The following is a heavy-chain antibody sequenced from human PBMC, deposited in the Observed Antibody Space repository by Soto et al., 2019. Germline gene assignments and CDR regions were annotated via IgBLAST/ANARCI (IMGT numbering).Heavy chain of an antibody. CDR1: GFTFTRHS. CDR2: ISSTTHYI. V-gene: IGHV3-21*06. J-gene: IGHJ4*02. CDR3: ARESEDLTSNFDY. Sequence: LRLSCAASGFTFTRHSMNWVRQAPGKGLEWVSSISSTTHYIYYADSMRGRFTISRDNAKNAVYLEMNSLRAEDTAVYYCARESEDLTSNFDYWGQGTLVTVSS.